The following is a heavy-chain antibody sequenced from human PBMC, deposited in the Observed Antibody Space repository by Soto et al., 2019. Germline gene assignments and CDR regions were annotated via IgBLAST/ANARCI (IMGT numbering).Heavy chain of an antibody. CDR1: GFTFSSYG. CDR2: IWHEGSNK. J-gene: IGHJ3*02. CDR3: ASEGGYSYGDALDS. D-gene: IGHD5-18*01. V-gene: IGHV3-33*01. Sequence: QVQLVESGGGVVQPGRSLRLSCAASGFTFSSYGMHWVRQAPGKGLEWVAVIWHEGSNKYYADAVKGRFTISRDNSKNTQYLQMNSLRAEDTAVYYWASEGGYSYGDALDSWGQGAKVTVS.